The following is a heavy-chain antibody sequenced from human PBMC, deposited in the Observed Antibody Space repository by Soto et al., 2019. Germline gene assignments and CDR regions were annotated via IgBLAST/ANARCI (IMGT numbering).Heavy chain of an antibody. CDR2: IFSKGDT. J-gene: IGHJ3*02. Sequence: QVLLQESGPRLVKASGTLSLTCALSGGSVSSKKWWTWVRQTPGKGLEWIGEIFSKGDTNYNPFLKSRVTISTDKPRNQVSLTLTSVTAADTAVYYCASYVLTGGYGAFEIWGQGTVVTVSS. CDR3: ASYVLTGGYGAFEI. V-gene: IGHV4-4*02. D-gene: IGHD2-15*01. CDR1: GGSVSSKKW.